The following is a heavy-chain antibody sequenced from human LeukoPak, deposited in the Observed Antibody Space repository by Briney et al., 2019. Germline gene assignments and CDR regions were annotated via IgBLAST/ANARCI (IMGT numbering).Heavy chain of an antibody. Sequence: PGGSLRLSCAASGFTFRDYSMNWVRQAPGKGLVWVSRISSDGSSTSYADSVKGRFTISRDNAKNTLYLQMNSLRAEDTAVYYCARGGYSSGFDYWGQGTLVTVSS. CDR2: ISSDGSST. V-gene: IGHV3-74*01. D-gene: IGHD6-19*01. CDR1: GFTFRDYS. J-gene: IGHJ4*02. CDR3: ARGGYSSGFDY.